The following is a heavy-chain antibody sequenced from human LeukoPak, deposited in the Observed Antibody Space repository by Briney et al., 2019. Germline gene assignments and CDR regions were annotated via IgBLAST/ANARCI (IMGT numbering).Heavy chain of an antibody. Sequence: ASVKVSCKASGGTFSSYAISGARQAPGQGLEWMGGIIPIFGTANYAQKFQGRVTITADESTSTAYMELSSLRSEDTAVFYCARGGGSGSPYYYGMVVWGHGTTVTVSS. CDR3: ARGGGSGSPYYYGMVV. J-gene: IGHJ6*02. CDR1: GGTFSSYA. D-gene: IGHD3-10*01. V-gene: IGHV1-69*13. CDR2: IIPIFGTA.